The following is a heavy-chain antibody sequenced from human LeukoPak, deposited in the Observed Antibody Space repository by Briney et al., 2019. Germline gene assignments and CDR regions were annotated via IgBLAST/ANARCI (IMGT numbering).Heavy chain of an antibody. CDR1: GGSIRSHY. Sequence: SETLSLTCIVSGGSIRSHYWSWLRQPPGKGLEWIGYIYDSGSTNYNPSLKSRVTISVDTSKNQFSLKLSSVTAADTAVYYCARAIGGYYCDYWGQGTLVTVSS. D-gene: IGHD3-22*01. J-gene: IGHJ4*02. CDR3: ARAIGGYYCDY. CDR2: IYDSGST. V-gene: IGHV4-59*11.